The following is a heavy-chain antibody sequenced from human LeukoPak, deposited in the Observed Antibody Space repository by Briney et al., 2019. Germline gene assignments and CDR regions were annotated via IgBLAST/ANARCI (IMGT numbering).Heavy chain of an antibody. J-gene: IGHJ6*03. CDR3: AREGFDFWSGGNYYYYMDV. CDR2: INHSGST. V-gene: IGHV4-34*01. Sequence: PSETLSLTCAVYGGSFSGYYWSWIRQPPGKGLEWIGEINHSGSTNYNLSLKSRVTISVDTSKNQFSLKLSSVTAADTAVYYCAREGFDFWSGGNYYYYMDVWGKGTTVTVSS. CDR1: GGSFSGYY. D-gene: IGHD3-3*01.